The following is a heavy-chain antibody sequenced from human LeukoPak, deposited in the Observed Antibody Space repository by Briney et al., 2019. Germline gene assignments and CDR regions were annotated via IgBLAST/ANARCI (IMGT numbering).Heavy chain of an antibody. Sequence: ASVKVSCKASGYTFTSYAISWVRQAPGQGLEWMGWIRAHNGDTNHAQQLQDRVTMTTDTSTRTAYMELRSLRSEDTAVYYCARGEFICTINTCYASALDSWGQGTLVTVSS. CDR2: IRAHNGDT. D-gene: IGHD2-2*01. V-gene: IGHV1-18*01. CDR3: ARGEFICTINTCYASALDS. J-gene: IGHJ4*02. CDR1: GYTFTSYA.